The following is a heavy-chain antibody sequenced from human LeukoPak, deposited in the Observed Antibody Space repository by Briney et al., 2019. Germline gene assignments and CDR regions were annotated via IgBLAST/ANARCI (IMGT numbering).Heavy chain of an antibody. V-gene: IGHV3-7*01. Sequence: GGSLRLSCAASGFTFSSNAMSWVRQAPGKGLEWVANIRQDGGDEYYVDSVKGRFTISRDNAKNSLYLQMNVLRVEDTAFYYCARDWVSLSSGRVFDYWGQGTLVTVSS. J-gene: IGHJ4*02. CDR2: IRQDGGDE. CDR3: ARDWVSLSSGRVFDY. CDR1: GFTFSSNA. D-gene: IGHD3-22*01.